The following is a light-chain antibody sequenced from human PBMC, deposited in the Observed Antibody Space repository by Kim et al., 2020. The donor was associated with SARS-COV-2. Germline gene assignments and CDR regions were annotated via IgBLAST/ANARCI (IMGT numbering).Light chain of an antibody. V-gene: IGLV2-11*01. J-gene: IGLJ2*01. Sequence: GQSVTITCTGANSDVGDYDYVSWYQHHPGKAPKLIIYDVSERPSGVPDRFSAAKSGNTASLTISGLQAEDEAEYYCCSYAGTYIFVFGGGTQLTVL. CDR1: NSDVGDYDY. CDR3: CSYAGTYIFV. CDR2: DVS.